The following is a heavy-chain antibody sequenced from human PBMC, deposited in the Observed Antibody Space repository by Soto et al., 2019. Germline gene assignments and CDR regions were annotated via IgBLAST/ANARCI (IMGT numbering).Heavy chain of an antibody. V-gene: IGHV3-21*01. J-gene: IGHJ4*02. D-gene: IGHD6-13*01. CDR1: GFTFSSYS. CDR3: ARSQQPYYFDY. Sequence: GGSLILSCAASGFTFSSYSMNWVRQAPGKGLEWVSSISSSSSYIYYADSVKGRFTISRDNAKNSLYLQMNSLRAEDTAVYYCARSQQPYYFDYWGQGTLVTVSS. CDR2: ISSSSSYI.